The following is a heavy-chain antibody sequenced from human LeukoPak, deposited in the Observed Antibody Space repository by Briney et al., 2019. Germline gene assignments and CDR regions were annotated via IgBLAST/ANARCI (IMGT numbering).Heavy chain of an antibody. CDR2: IYTSGST. CDR3: ARSSWQNYYYYMDV. J-gene: IGHJ6*03. Sequence: PSETLSLSCTVSGYSISSGYYWSWIRQPAGKGLEWIGRIYTSGSTNYNPSLKSRVTMSVDTSKNQFSLKLSSVTAADTAVYYCARSSWQNYYYYMDVWGKGTTVTISS. CDR1: GYSISSGYY. V-gene: IGHV4-4*07. D-gene: IGHD6-13*01.